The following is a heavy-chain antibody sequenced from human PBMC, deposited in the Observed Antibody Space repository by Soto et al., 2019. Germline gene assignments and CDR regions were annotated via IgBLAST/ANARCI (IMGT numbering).Heavy chain of an antibody. D-gene: IGHD3-16*01. J-gene: IGHJ4*02. CDR2: IYYSGST. CDR3: ARSPSRGGAFDY. CDR1: GGSISSGGYY. V-gene: IGHV4-31*03. Sequence: QAQLQESGPGLVKPSQTLSLTCTVSGGSISSGGYYWSWIRQHPGKGLEWIGYIYYSGSTYYNPSLKSRVTIQVDTPKNQFSLKLSAVTAADTAVYYCARSPSRGGAFDYWGQGTLVTVSS.